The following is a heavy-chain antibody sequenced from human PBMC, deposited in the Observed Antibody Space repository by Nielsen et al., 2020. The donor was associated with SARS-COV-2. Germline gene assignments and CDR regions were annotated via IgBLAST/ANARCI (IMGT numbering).Heavy chain of an antibody. J-gene: IGHJ5*02. CDR3: ARDRYYYDSSSTNNWFDP. CDR1: GGTFSSYA. Sequence: SVKVSCKASGGTFSSYAISWVRQAPGQGLEWMGGIIPIFGTANYAQKFQGRVTITADESTSTAYMELSSLRSEDTAVYYCARDRYYYDSSSTNNWFDPWGQGTLVTVSS. CDR2: IIPIFGTA. D-gene: IGHD3-22*01. V-gene: IGHV1-69*13.